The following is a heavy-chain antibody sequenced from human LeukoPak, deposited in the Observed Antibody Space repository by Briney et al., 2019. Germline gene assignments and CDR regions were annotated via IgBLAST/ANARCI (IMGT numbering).Heavy chain of an antibody. CDR3: TTVLDYKDYYYYMDV. CDR1: GFTFSNAW. Sequence: GGSLRLSCAASGFTFSNAWMSWVRQAPGKGLEWVGRIKSKTDGGTTDYAAPVKGRFTISRDDSKNTLYLQMNSLKTEDTAVYYCTTVLDYKDYYYYMDVWGKGTTVTVSS. D-gene: IGHD4/OR15-4a*01. V-gene: IGHV3-15*01. CDR2: IKSKTDGGTT. J-gene: IGHJ6*03.